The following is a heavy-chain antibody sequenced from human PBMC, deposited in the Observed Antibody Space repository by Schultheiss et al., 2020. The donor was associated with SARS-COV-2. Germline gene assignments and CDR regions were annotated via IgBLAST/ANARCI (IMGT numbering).Heavy chain of an antibody. Sequence: SVKVSCKASGYTFTSYGISWVRQAPGQGLEWMGRIIPILGIANYAQKFQGRVTITADKSTSTAYMELSSLRSEDTAVYYCARNGIVGATDGYWGQGTLVTVSS. V-gene: IGHV1-69*04. D-gene: IGHD1-26*01. CDR1: GYTFTSYG. J-gene: IGHJ4*02. CDR3: ARNGIVGATDGY. CDR2: IIPILGIA.